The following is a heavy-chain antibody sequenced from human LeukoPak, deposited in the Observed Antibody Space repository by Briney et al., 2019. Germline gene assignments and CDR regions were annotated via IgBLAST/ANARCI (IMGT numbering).Heavy chain of an antibody. Sequence: GGSLTLSCAATGFTFSGYWMSWLRQAPGKGLEWVANIKQDGGEKYYVDSVKGRFTISRDNAKNSLYLQMNSLRAEDTAVYYCARDRGFGQADVWGKGTTVTVSS. CDR1: GFTFSGYW. CDR2: IKQDGGEK. J-gene: IGHJ6*04. D-gene: IGHD3-10*01. CDR3: ARDRGFGQADV. V-gene: IGHV3-7*01.